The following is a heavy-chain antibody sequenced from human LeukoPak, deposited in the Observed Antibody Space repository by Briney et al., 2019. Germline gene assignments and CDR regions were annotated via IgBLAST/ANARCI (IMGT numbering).Heavy chain of an antibody. J-gene: IGHJ6*03. Sequence: SETLSLTCTVSGGFISSDYWSWIRQPAGKGLEWIGRIYTSGSTNCNPSLKSRVTMSIDTSKNQFSLKLSSVTAADTAVYYCARDKGYYYYMDVWGKGTTVTVSS. CDR2: IYTSGST. V-gene: IGHV4-4*07. CDR3: ARDKGYYYYMDV. CDR1: GGFISSDY.